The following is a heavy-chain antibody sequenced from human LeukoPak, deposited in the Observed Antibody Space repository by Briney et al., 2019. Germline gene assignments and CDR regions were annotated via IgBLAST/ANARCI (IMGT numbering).Heavy chain of an antibody. J-gene: IGHJ3*02. CDR1: GGTFNTYS. CDR2: IIAILSQA. V-gene: IGHV1-69*10. D-gene: IGHD5-12*01. Sequence: ASVKVSCKASGGTFNTYSINWVRQAPGQGFEWMGGIIAILSQANYAQKFRGRVSITADESTTTAYLELRSLRSEDTAVYYCATGGGYVDAFDIWGQGTMVTVSS. CDR3: ATGGGYVDAFDI.